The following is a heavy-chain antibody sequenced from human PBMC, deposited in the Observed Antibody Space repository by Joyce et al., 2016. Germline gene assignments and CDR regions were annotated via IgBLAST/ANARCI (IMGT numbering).Heavy chain of an antibody. J-gene: IGHJ4*02. D-gene: IGHD2-15*01. CDR3: ARVVRGFCSGGSCYIDH. V-gene: IGHV3-21*02. CDR2: IGASGSRI. Sequence: QLVESGGGLVKPGGSLRLSCAASGFTFSSYSMNWVRQAPGKGREWLSSIGASGSRIYYTDSVNGRFTISRDNAKNSLFLQLNSLRAEDTAVYYCARVVRGFCSGGSCYIDHWGQRILVTVSS. CDR1: GFTFSSYS.